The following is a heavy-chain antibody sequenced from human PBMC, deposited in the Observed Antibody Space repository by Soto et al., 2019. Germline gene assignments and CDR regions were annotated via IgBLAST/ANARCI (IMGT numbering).Heavy chain of an antibody. J-gene: IGHJ4*02. CDR1: GASITSNNL. CDR3: ARVYSGSYSDS. CDR2: IFHSGST. Sequence: SETLSLTCAVSGASITSNNLWSWVRQPPGKGLEWIGEIFHSGSTYYNPSLKTRLTISVDKSKNQFSLKLSSVTAADTAVYYCARVYSGSYSDSWGRGTLVTVS. V-gene: IGHV4-4*02. D-gene: IGHD1-26*01.